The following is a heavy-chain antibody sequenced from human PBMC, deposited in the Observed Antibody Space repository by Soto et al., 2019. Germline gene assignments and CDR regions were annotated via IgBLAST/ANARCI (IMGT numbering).Heavy chain of an antibody. CDR3: VRTSLVVAAATREDY. J-gene: IGHJ4*02. Sequence: EVQLVESGGGLVQPGGSLRLSCAASGFTFSSYWMHWVRQAPGKGLVWVSRINSDGSSTSYADSVKGLFTISRDNAKNTLYRQMNSLRAEDTAVYYCVRTSLVVAAATREDYWGQGTLVTVSS. CDR2: INSDGSST. V-gene: IGHV3-74*01. D-gene: IGHD2-15*01. CDR1: GFTFSSYW.